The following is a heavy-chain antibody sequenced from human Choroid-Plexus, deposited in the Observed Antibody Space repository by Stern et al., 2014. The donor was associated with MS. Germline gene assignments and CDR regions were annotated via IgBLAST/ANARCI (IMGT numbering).Heavy chain of an antibody. CDR1: GFTFGSCA. J-gene: IGHJ5*02. D-gene: IGHD2/OR15-2a*01. V-gene: IGHV3-30*18. CDR3: AKDRQYLTYFFDH. CDR2: VSYDGSNK. Sequence: VQLVESGGGVVQPGRPLRLSCVASGFTFGSCALHWVRQAPGQGLEWVAGVSYDGSNKYKADSVKGRFTISRDNSQNTLYMQMSSLRPEDTAVDYCAKDRQYLTYFFDHWGQGSLVTVSS.